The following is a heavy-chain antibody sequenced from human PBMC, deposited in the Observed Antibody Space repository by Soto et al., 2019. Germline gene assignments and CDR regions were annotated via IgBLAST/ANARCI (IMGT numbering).Heavy chain of an antibody. D-gene: IGHD6-13*01. CDR2: ISWNSGSI. V-gene: IGHV3-9*01. Sequence: EVQLVESGGGLVQPGRSLRLSCAASGFTFDDYAMHWVRQAPGKGLEWVSGISWNSGSIGYADSVKGRFTISRDNAKNSLYLQMNSLRGEDTALYYCARGYSSSWYYFDYWGQGTLVTVSS. CDR1: GFTFDDYA. CDR3: ARGYSSSWYYFDY. J-gene: IGHJ4*02.